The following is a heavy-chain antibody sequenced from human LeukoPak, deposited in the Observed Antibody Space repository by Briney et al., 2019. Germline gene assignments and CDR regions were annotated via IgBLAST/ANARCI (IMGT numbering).Heavy chain of an antibody. Sequence: QPGGSLRLSCAASGFTFSGYAMNWCRRAPGEGLVWVSAISGGGGGGGSNYYVDSVEGRFTISRDISKNTLYLQMNSLRAEDTTVYYCAKRNHGYTWGSHFDYWGQGTLVTVSS. CDR3: AKRNHGYTWGSHFDY. CDR1: GFTFSGYA. J-gene: IGHJ4*02. V-gene: IGHV3-23*01. D-gene: IGHD3-16*01. CDR2: ISGGGGGGGSN.